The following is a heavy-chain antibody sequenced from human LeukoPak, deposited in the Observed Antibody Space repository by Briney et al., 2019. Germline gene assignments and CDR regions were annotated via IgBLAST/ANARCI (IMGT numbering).Heavy chain of an antibody. D-gene: IGHD2-2*01. CDR2: INPSGGST. Sequence: RASVKVSCKASGYTFTSYYIHWVRQAPGQGLEWMGIINPSGGSTTYAQKFQGRVAMTRDTSTSTVYMELSSLRSEDTAVYYCARAGEGVPAPPRVFDYWGQGTLVTVSS. J-gene: IGHJ4*02. CDR1: GYTFTSYY. CDR3: ARAGEGVPAPPRVFDY. V-gene: IGHV1-46*01.